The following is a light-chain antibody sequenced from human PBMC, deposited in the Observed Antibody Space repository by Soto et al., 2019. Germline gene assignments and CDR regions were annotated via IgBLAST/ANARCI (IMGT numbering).Light chain of an antibody. CDR3: QRYNKWPFT. Sequence: MTQLPATLFVSPGDRATISYRTSQSVGVNLAWYQQKPGHSPRLLIYGTSIRATGIPARFSGSGSGTEFTLTISTLQSEDFAVYYRQRYNKWPFTFGPGTKVDVK. CDR1: QSVGVN. J-gene: IGKJ3*01. V-gene: IGKV3-15*01. CDR2: GTS.